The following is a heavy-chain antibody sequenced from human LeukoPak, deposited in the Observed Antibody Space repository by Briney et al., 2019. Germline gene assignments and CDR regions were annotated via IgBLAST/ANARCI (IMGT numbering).Heavy chain of an antibody. CDR3: ARVLVAGTWAFDL. CDR2: IASTGDT. Sequence: GGSLTLSCTASGFTFSNCDMHGARQSSGTGLEWVSAIASTGDTYLSGSVKGRFSISRENAKNSLYLEMNSLRAGDTAMYYCARVLVAGTWAFDLWGQGTMVIVSP. V-gene: IGHV3-13*04. CDR1: GFTFSNCD. D-gene: IGHD6-19*01. J-gene: IGHJ3*01.